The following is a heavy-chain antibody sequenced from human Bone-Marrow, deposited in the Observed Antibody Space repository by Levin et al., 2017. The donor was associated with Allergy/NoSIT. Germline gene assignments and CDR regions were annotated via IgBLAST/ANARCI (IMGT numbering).Heavy chain of an antibody. CDR2: IYSDGTT. D-gene: IGHD3-9*01. V-gene: IGHV3-53*01. CDR1: GFNVISSY. CDR3: ARDRAEYDILTGYLN. J-gene: IGHJ4*02. Sequence: PSETLSLTCAASGFNVISSYMSWVRQSPRKGLEWVSMIYSDGTTLYADSVKGRFTISRDTSKNTVYLQMTSLRADDTAKYYCARDRAEYDILTGYLNWGQGTLVTVSS.